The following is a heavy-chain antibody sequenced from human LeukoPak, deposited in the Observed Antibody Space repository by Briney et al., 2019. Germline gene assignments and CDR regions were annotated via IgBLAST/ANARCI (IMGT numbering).Heavy chain of an antibody. J-gene: IGHJ3*02. CDR3: ARSPLGFNAFDI. V-gene: IGHV4-39*01. D-gene: IGHD2-2*03. Sequence: PSETLSLTCTVSGGSISSSSYYWGWIRQPPGKGLEWIGSIYYSGSTYCNPSLKSRVTISVDTSKNQFSLKLSSVTAADTAVYYCARSPLGFNAFDIWGQGTMVTVSS. CDR1: GGSISSSSYY. CDR2: IYYSGST.